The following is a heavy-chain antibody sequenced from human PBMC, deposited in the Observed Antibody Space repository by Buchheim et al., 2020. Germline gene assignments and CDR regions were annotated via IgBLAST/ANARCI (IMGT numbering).Heavy chain of an antibody. J-gene: IGHJ5*02. CDR2: IYYSGST. V-gene: IGHV4-31*03. CDR3: ARRGPAYCGGDCYSGWFDP. D-gene: IGHD2-21*02. Sequence: QVQLQESGPGLVKPSQTLSLTCTVSGGSISSDGYYWSWIRQHPGKGLEWIGYIYYSGSTYYNPSLKSRVTISVDTSKNQFSLKLSSVTAADTAVYYCARRGPAYCGGDCYSGWFDPWGQGTL. CDR1: GGSISSDGYY.